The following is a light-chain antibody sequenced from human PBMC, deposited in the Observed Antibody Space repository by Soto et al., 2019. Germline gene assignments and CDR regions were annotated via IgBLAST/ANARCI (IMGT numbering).Light chain of an antibody. CDR2: EVS. J-gene: IGLJ3*02. Sequence: QSALTQPASVSGSPGQSSTISCTGTSSDVAAYNYVSWYQQYPGKAPKLMIYEVSHRPSGVSNRFSGSKSGNTASLTISGLQAEDEADYYCSSYTSTSTLVFGGGTKLTVL. CDR3: SSYTSTSTLV. V-gene: IGLV2-14*01. CDR1: SSDVAAYNY.